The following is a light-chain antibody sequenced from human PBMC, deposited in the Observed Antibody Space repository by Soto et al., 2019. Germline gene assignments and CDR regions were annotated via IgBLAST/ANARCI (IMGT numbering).Light chain of an antibody. CDR1: QGISNY. CDR3: QKYNSAPLT. Sequence: DIQMTQSPSSLSASLGDRVTITCRASQGISNYLAWYQQKPGKVPKLLIYAASTLQSGVPSRFSGSGSVTDFTLTTSSLQPEDVATYYCQKYNSAPLTFGQGTKVDIK. CDR2: AAS. J-gene: IGKJ1*01. V-gene: IGKV1-27*01.